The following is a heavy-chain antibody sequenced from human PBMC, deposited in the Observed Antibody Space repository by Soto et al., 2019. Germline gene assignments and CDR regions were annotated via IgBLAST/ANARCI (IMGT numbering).Heavy chain of an antibody. CDR2: ISSSSSYI. V-gene: IGHV3-21*01. J-gene: IGHJ6*02. CDR1: GFTFSSYS. Sequence: EVQLVESGGGLVKPGGSLRLSCAASGFTFSSYSMNWVRQAPGKGLEWVSSISSSSSYIYYADSVKGRFTISRDNAKNSLYLQMNSLRAEDTAVYYCAREYYYDSSGYYLPYYYYYGMDVWGQGTTVTVSS. CDR3: AREYYYDSSGYYLPYYYYYGMDV. D-gene: IGHD3-22*01.